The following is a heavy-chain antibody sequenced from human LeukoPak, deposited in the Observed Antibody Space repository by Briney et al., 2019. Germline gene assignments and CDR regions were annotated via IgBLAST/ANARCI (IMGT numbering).Heavy chain of an antibody. Sequence: SETLSLTCAVYGGSLSGFHWSWNRQPPGKGLEWIGEITHSGGTNYSPSLKSRVTISIDAPKNQLSLKLTSVTAADTAVYYCTRGYGSTWPTSNYWGQGTLVTVSS. J-gene: IGHJ4*02. CDR1: GGSLSGFH. CDR2: ITHSGGT. D-gene: IGHD1-7*01. V-gene: IGHV4-34*01. CDR3: TRGYGSTWPTSNY.